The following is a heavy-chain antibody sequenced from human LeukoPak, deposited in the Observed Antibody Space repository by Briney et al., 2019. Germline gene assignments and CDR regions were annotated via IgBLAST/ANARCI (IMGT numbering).Heavy chain of an antibody. V-gene: IGHV4-4*07. CDR2: VYTSGST. J-gene: IGHJ4*02. CDR1: GGSISSYY. Sequence: PSETLSLTRTVSGGSISSYYWSWIRQPAGKGLEWIGRVYTSGSTNSNPSLKSRVTMSVDTSKNQFSLKLSSVTAADTAVYYCARGYSNQFAYWGQGTLVTVSS. CDR3: ARGYSNQFAY. D-gene: IGHD1-14*01.